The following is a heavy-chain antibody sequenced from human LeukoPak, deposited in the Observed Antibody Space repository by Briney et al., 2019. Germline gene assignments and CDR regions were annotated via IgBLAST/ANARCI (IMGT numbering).Heavy chain of an antibody. V-gene: IGHV4-61*02. CDR3: ARRSSRILTGYFNWFDP. CDR2: IYTSGST. Sequence: SETLSLTCTVSGGSISSGSYYWSWIRQPAGKGLEWIGRIYTSGSTNYNPSLKSRVTISVDTSKNQFSLKLSSVTAADTAVYYCARRSSRILTGYFNWFDPWGQGTLVTVSS. J-gene: IGHJ5*02. D-gene: IGHD3-9*01. CDR1: GGSISSGSYY.